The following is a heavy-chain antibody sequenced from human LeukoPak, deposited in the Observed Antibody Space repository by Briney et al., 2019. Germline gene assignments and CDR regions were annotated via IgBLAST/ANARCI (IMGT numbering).Heavy chain of an antibody. CDR2: MNPNSGNT. V-gene: IGHV1-8*01. CDR1: GYTFTSYD. CDR3: ARLSRYYDFWSGYYYYYYMDV. Sequence: ASVKVSCKASGYTFTSYDINWVRQATGQGLEWMGWMNPNSGNTGYAQKFQGRVTMTRNTSISTAYMELSSLRSEDTAVYYCARLSRYYDFWSGYYYYYYMDVWGKGTTVTVSS. D-gene: IGHD3-3*01. J-gene: IGHJ6*03.